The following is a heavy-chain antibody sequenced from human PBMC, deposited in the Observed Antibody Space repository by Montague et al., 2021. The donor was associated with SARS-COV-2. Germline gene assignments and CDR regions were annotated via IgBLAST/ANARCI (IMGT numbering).Heavy chain of an antibody. CDR1: GDSVWSNTAA. CDR2: TNYRSKWTS. J-gene: IGHJ4*02. Sequence: CAISGDSVWSNTAARNWIRQSPSGGLEWLGRTNYRSKWTSDYATSVEGRISIDSDTSKNQFFLHLRSVTPEDTGVYYCVRDTGSAQAGFDAWGQGTLVTVSS. V-gene: IGHV6-1*01. D-gene: IGHD4-17*01. CDR3: VRDTGSAQAGFDA.